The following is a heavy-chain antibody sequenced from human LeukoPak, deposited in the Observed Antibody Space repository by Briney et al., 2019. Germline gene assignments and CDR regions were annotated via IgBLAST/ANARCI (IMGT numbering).Heavy chain of an antibody. CDR2: INHSGST. V-gene: IGHV4-34*01. Sequence: SETLSLTCAVYGGSFSGYYWSWIRQPPGKGLEWIGEINHSGSTNYNPSLKSRVTISVDTSKNQFSLKLSSVTAADTAVYYCARLRGVTMVRGVRKGFDYWGQGTLVTVSS. CDR3: ARLRGVTMVRGVRKGFDY. CDR1: GGSFSGYY. J-gene: IGHJ4*02. D-gene: IGHD3-10*01.